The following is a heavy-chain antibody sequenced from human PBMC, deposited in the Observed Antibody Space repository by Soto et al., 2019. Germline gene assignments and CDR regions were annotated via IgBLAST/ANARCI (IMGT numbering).Heavy chain of an antibody. CDR3: ARYGPYDAFDI. D-gene: IGHD3-10*01. CDR2: INPNSGGT. V-gene: IGHV1-2*04. Sequence: ASVKVCCKANGYSLTAYYMHLDRQAPGQGLEWMGWINPNSGGTNYAQRFQGWVTMTRDTSISTAYMELSRLGSDDTAVYYCARYGPYDAFDIWGQGTMVP. CDR1: GYSLTAYY. J-gene: IGHJ3*02.